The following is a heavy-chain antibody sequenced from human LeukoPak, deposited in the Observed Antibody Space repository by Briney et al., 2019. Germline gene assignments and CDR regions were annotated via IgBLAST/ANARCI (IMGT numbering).Heavy chain of an antibody. CDR2: ISSSSRTI. CDR1: GFTFSSYS. V-gene: IGHV3-48*01. CDR3: AKAEPASGYDY. Sequence: GGSLRLSCAASGFTFSSYSMNWVRQAPGKGLEWVSYISSSSRTIYYADSVKGRFTISRDNAKNSVYLQMNSLRAEDTAVYYCAKAEPASGYDYWGQGTLVTVSS. J-gene: IGHJ4*02. D-gene: IGHD1-14*01.